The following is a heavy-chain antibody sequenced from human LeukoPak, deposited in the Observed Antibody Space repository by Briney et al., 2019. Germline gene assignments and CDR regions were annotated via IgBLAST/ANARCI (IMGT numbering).Heavy chain of an antibody. V-gene: IGHV3-33*01. CDR2: IRYDGSNK. CDR3: ARDGGGSYLTYYFDY. Sequence: PGGSLRLSCAASGFTFSSYGMHWVRQAPDKGLEWVAVIRYDGSNKYYADSVKGRFTISRDNSKNTLYLQMNSLRAEDTAVYYCARDGGGSYLTYYFDYWGQGTLVTVSS. J-gene: IGHJ4*02. D-gene: IGHD1-26*01. CDR1: GFTFSSYG.